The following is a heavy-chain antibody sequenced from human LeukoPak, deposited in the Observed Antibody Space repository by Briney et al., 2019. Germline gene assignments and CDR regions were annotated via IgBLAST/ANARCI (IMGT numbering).Heavy chain of an antibody. CDR2: IIPIFGTA. CDR1: GGTFSSYA. V-gene: IGHV1-69*05. J-gene: IGHJ3*02. D-gene: IGHD5-24*01. Sequence: ASVKVSCKASGGTFSSYAISWVRQAPGQGLEWMGGIIPIFGTANYAQKFQGRVTITTDESTSTAYMELSSLRSEDTAVYYCASHFLSRDGYNPKSPIDAFDIWGQGTMVTVSS. CDR3: ASHFLSRDGYNPKSPIDAFDI.